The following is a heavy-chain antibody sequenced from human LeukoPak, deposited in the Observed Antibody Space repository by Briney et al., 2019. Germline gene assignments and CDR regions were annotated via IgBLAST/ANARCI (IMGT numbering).Heavy chain of an antibody. D-gene: IGHD5-18*01. Sequence: ASVKVSLKASGYTFTGYYMHWVRQAPGQGLEWMGWINPNSGGTNYAQKFQGRVTMTRDTSISTVYMELSRLRSDDTAVYYCASDTTGGYSYGYVDYWGQGTLVTVSS. CDR2: INPNSGGT. CDR3: ASDTTGGYSYGYVDY. CDR1: GYTFTGYY. V-gene: IGHV1-2*02. J-gene: IGHJ4*02.